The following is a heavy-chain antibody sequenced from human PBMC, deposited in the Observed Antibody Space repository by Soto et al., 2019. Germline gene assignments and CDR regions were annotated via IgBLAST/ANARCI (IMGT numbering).Heavy chain of an antibody. CDR1: GGSISSAESY. V-gene: IGHV4-31*03. Sequence: PSETLSLTCSVSGGSISSAESYWSWIRQHRGKGTEWIAFISYSGTTSYKPSLRSRVTISADTSKNQFSLNLTSVTAAATAVYYCAKGGASSQWFAPWGQGTLVTVSS. CDR2: ISYSGTT. J-gene: IGHJ5*02. D-gene: IGHD2-15*01. CDR3: AKGGASSQWFAP.